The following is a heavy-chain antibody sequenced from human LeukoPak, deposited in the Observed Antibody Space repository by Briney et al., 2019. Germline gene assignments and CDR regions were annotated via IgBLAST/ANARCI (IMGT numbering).Heavy chain of an antibody. CDR3: ARAPAETYYYGSGSYPGAFDI. Sequence: SETLSLTCTVSGGSISGYYWNWIRQSPEKGLEWIGYIYHSGTINFNPSLKARVTMSIDTSKNQFSLKLSSVTAADTAVYYCARAPAETYYYGSGSYPGAFDIWGQGTMVTVSS. J-gene: IGHJ3*02. V-gene: IGHV4-59*12. CDR2: IYHSGTI. CDR1: GGSISGYY. D-gene: IGHD3-10*01.